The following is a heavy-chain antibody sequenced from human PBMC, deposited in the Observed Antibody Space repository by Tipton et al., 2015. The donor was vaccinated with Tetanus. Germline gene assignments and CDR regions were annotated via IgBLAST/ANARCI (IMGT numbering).Heavy chain of an antibody. J-gene: IGHJ2*01. CDR1: GFTFSNYA. D-gene: IGHD3/OR15-3a*01. CDR3: ARPLALDGGCETSFDL. Sequence: SLRLSCAASGFTFSNYAMNWVRQGPGKGLEWVSSISTSGGSTYYADSVKGRFTISRDHAKNKLYLQMNSLRAEDTAVYFCARPLALDGGCETSFDLWGRGALVPVS. CDR2: ISTSGGST. V-gene: IGHV3-23*01.